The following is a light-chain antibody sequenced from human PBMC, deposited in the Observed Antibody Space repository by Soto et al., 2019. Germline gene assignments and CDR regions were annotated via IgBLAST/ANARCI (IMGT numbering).Light chain of an antibody. CDR1: QSISIS. Sequence: DIQMTQSPSTLSASVGDRVTITCRASQSISISLAWYQQKPGKAPKLLINGASRLQSGVPSRFSGSRSGTDFILTISSLQPDDFATYHCQQYHTYSGTFGQGTKVDIK. V-gene: IGKV1-5*01. CDR2: GAS. J-gene: IGKJ1*01. CDR3: QQYHTYSGT.